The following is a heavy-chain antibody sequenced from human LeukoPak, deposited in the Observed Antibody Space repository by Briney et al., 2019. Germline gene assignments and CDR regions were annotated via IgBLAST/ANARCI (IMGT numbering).Heavy chain of an antibody. J-gene: IGHJ4*02. CDR1: GFNFNIFW. Sequence: PGGSLRLSCSASGFNFNIFWMTWVRQAPGKGLEWVANIKQDGSENYYLDSVKGRFTVSRGNAKNSLSLQMNTLRAEDTAVYYCARQGFCSGGFCADNWGQGTLVTVSS. V-gene: IGHV3-7*01. CDR2: IKQDGSEN. CDR3: ARQGFCSGGFCADN. D-gene: IGHD2-15*01.